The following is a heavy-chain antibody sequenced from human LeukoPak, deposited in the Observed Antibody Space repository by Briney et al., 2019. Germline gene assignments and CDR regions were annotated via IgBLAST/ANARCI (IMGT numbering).Heavy chain of an antibody. Sequence: QSGGSLRLSCAASGFTFDDYAMHWVRQAPGKGLEWVSLISWDGGSTYYADSVKGRFTISRDNSKNSLYLQMNSLRAEDTALYYCAKRATGGNWFDPWGQGTLVTVSS. CDR2: ISWDGGST. V-gene: IGHV3-43D*03. J-gene: IGHJ5*02. CDR3: AKRATGGNWFDP. CDR1: GFTFDDYA. D-gene: IGHD1-26*01.